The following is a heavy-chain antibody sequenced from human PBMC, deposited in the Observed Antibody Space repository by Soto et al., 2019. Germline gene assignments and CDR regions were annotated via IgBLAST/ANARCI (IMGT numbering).Heavy chain of an antibody. CDR3: ASQRLGYYYMDV. Sequence: QVQLVQSGAEGKKPGASVKVSCKASGYTFTGYYMHWVRQAPGQGLEWMGWINPHSGGTNYAQKFQGWVTMTRDTSISTAYMELSRLRSDDTAVYYCASQRLGYYYMDVWGKGTTVTVSS. V-gene: IGHV1-2*04. CDR2: INPHSGGT. J-gene: IGHJ6*03. CDR1: GYTFTGYY.